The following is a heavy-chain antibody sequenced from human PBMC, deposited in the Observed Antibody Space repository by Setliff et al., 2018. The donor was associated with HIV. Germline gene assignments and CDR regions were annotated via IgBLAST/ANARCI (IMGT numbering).Heavy chain of an antibody. CDR3: VRGANFYTPRKRIFDH. V-gene: IGHV4-34*01. J-gene: IGHJ4*02. CDR1: GGSFSGYY. CDR2: INHSGST. D-gene: IGHD3-3*01. Sequence: SETLSLTCAVYGGSFSGYYWSWIRQPPGKGLEWIGEINHSGSTNYNPSLKSRVTISVDTSKNQFSLKLSSVTAADSAVYYCVRGANFYTPRKRIFDHWGQGVLVTVSS.